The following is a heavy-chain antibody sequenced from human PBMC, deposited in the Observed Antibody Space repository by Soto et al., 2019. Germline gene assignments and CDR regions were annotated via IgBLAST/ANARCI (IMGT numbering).Heavy chain of an antibody. CDR2: INAGNGNT. V-gene: IGHV1-3*01. CDR1: GYTFTSYA. J-gene: IGHJ5*02. Sequence: ASVKVSCKASGYTFTSYAMHWVRQAPGQRLEWMGWINAGNGNTKYSQKFQGRVTITRDTSASTAYMELSSLRSEDTAVYYCARVGTQYCSSTSCYPLLWFDPWGQGTLVTVSS. CDR3: ARVGTQYCSSTSCYPLLWFDP. D-gene: IGHD2-2*01.